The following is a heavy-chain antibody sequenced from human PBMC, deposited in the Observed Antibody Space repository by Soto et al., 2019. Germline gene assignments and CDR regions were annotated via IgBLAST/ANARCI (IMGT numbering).Heavy chain of an antibody. CDR3: ARQRVAPAQYYFDF. J-gene: IGHJ4*02. V-gene: IGHV4-61*01. CDR1: GGSVSSGSYF. CDR2: ITDIGST. Sequence: SETLSLTCAVSGGSVSSGSYFWTWIRQPPGKRLEWIGYITDIGSTSYNPSLNSRVTILTDTTKNLFSLNLRSVTAADTAVYYCARQRVAPAQYYFDFWGQGIPVTSPQ. D-gene: IGHD5-18*01.